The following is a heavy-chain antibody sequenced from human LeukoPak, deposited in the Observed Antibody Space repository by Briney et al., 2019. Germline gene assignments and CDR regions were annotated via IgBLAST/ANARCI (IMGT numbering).Heavy chain of an antibody. J-gene: IGHJ4*02. CDR3: VSAYGGLLDY. CDR2: ISGSGDTV. V-gene: IGHV3-48*03. Sequence: GGSLRLSCAASGFTFSAYEMNWVRQAPGKGLEWLSYISGSGDTVYYAESVKGRFTISRDNAKNSLYLQMSSLRAEDTAVYYCVSAYGGLLDYWGQGTLVTVSS. CDR1: GFTFSAYE. D-gene: IGHD3-16*01.